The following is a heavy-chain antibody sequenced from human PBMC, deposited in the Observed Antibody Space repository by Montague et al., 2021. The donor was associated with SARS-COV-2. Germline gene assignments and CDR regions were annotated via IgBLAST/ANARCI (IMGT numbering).Heavy chain of an antibody. CDR2: IYYSGIT. CDR1: SGSIISSGYY. D-gene: IGHD3-10*01. Sequence: SETLSLTCSISSGSIISSGYYWGWIRQPPGKELEWIGNIYYSGITYCNPSLQSRGTISVDTSKNHLSLRLSSVTAADTAVYFCARGMIRGVTTPFDYWGQGSQVTVSS. CDR3: ARGMIRGVTTPFDY. J-gene: IGHJ4*02. V-gene: IGHV4-39*02.